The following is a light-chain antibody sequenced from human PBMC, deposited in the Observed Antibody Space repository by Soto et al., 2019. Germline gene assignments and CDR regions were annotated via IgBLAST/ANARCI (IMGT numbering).Light chain of an antibody. V-gene: IGKV3D-15*01. CDR3: QQYNTWQLT. CDR2: GAT. CDR1: QTVRDN. Sequence: EVVMTQSPATLSVSPGERATLSCRASQTVRDNLGWYQQKPGQPPRLLIYGATTRATGIPARFSGSGSGTEFTLTISSLQSEDFAVYYCQQYNTWQLTFGGWTKVEIK. J-gene: IGKJ4*01.